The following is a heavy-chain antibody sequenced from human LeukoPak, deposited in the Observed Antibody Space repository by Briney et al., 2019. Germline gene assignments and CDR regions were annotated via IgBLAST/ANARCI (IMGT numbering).Heavy chain of an antibody. J-gene: IGHJ4*02. CDR3: ARDRNVPLGLDY. D-gene: IGHD1-26*01. CDR2: IGDSI. Sequence: GGSLRLSCAASGFRFRGYYMSWIRQAPGKGLEWVSYIGDSIYYADSVKGRFTISRDNAKNSLYLQMNSLRAEDTAVYYCARDRNVPLGLDYWGQGTLVTVSS. V-gene: IGHV3-11*04. CDR1: GFRFRGYY.